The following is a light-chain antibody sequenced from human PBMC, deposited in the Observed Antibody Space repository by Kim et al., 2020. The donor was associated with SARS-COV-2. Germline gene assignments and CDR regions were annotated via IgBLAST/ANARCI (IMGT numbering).Light chain of an antibody. CDR2: YDS. V-gene: IGLV3-21*04. J-gene: IGLJ3*02. CDR3: QVWDSSRV. CDR1: NIGSKS. Sequence: YELTQPPSVSVAPGKTARITCGGNNIGSKSVHWYQQKPGQAPVLVIYYDSDRPSGIPEQFSGSNSGNTATLTISRVEAGDEADNYCQVWDSSRVFGGGTQRTVL.